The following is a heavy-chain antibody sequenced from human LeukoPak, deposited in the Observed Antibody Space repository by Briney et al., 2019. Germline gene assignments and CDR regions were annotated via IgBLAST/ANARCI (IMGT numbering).Heavy chain of an antibody. D-gene: IGHD6-25*01. CDR1: GFTFSDFW. CDR2: TSKDGSHT. J-gene: IGHJ4*02. Sequence: GGSLRLPCAASGFTFSDFWMHWVRHAPGKGPEWLSRTSKDGSHTVYADSAKGRFTASRDNTKNTVYLEVTNLRPEDTAVYYCTRGGYSGSYYRFSWGQGTPVTVAS. CDR3: TRGGYSGSYYRFS. V-gene: IGHV3-74*01.